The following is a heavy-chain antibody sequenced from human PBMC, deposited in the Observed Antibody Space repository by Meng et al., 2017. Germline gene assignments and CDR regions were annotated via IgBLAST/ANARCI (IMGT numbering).Heavy chain of an antibody. J-gene: IGHJ4*02. CDR3: ARVLRDGYNLGY. Sequence: QVQLVHAGAEVKKPGSSVKVSCKASGGTFSSYAISWVRQAPGQGLEWMGGIIPIFGTANYAQKFQGRVTITADESTSTAYMELSSLRSEDTAVYYCARVLRDGYNLGYWGQGTLVTVSS. V-gene: IGHV1-69*01. CDR1: GGTFSSYA. CDR2: IIPIFGTA. D-gene: IGHD5-24*01.